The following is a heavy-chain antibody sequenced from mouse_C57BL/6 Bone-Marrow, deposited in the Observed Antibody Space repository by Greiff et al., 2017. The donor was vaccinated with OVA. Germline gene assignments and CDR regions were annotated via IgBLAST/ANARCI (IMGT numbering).Heavy chain of an antibody. Sequence: VQLQQPGAELVMPGASVKLSCKASGYTFTSYWMHWVKQRPGQGLEWIGGIDPSDSYTNYNQKFKGKSTVTVDKSSSTAYMQLSSLTSEDSAGYYCARSGLLELDYWGQGTSVTVSS. CDR1: GYTFTSYW. J-gene: IGHJ4*01. V-gene: IGHV1-69*01. CDR3: ARSGLLELDY. CDR2: IDPSDSYT. D-gene: IGHD3-1*01.